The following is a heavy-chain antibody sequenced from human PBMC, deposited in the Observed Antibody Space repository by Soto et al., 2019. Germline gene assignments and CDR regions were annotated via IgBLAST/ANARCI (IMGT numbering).Heavy chain of an antibody. J-gene: IGHJ6*02. D-gene: IGHD3-22*01. CDR3: AIEEGAHYSSGYIYYYGMDV. Sequence: QVQLVQSGAAVKKPGSSVKVYCKASVGTFSSQAISWVRQAPGQGLEWMGGLLPIFGTANSAQKFQGRVTITADEYTSTAYLELSSLRSEDTAVYYGAIEEGAHYSSGYIYYYGMDVWGQGTTVTVSS. CDR1: VGTFSSQA. V-gene: IGHV1-69*01. CDR2: LLPIFGTA.